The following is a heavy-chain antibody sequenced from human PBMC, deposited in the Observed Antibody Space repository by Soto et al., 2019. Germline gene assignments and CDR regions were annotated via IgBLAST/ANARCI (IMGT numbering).Heavy chain of an antibody. V-gene: IGHV1-69*01. Sequence: QVQLVQSGAEVKKPGSSVKVSCKASGGIFSTYAISWLRRAPGQGLEWMGGIIPIFGTPNYAQRFQGRGTITADDSTSTAYMELSRLRSEDTAVYYCARDRDDYGSGNYYNRIDFWGQGTLVTVSS. CDR2: IIPIFGTP. D-gene: IGHD3-10*01. CDR1: GGIFSTYA. CDR3: ARDRDDYGSGNYYNRIDF. J-gene: IGHJ4*02.